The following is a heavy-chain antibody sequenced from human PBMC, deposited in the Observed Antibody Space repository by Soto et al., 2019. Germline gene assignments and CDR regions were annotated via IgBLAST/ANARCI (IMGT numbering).Heavy chain of an antibody. V-gene: IGHV3-30-3*01. CDR2: ISYDGSNK. D-gene: IGHD4-17*01. CDR3: ARERLRGSAFDI. Sequence: GSLRLSCAASGFTFSSYAMHWVRQAPGKGLEWVAVISYDGSNKYYADSVKGRFTISRDNSKNTLYLQMNSLRAEDTAVYYCARERLRGSAFDIWGQGTMVTVSS. CDR1: GFTFSSYA. J-gene: IGHJ3*02.